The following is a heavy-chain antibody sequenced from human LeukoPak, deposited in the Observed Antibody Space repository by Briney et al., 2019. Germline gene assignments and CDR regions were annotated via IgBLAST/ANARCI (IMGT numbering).Heavy chain of an antibody. D-gene: IGHD6-19*01. CDR1: GFTFDDYG. CDR3: AREGGSGWYSGWFDP. V-gene: IGHV3-20*04. CDR2: ISWNSGSI. J-gene: IGHJ5*02. Sequence: GGSLRLSCAASGFTFDDYGLSWVRHAPGKGLEWVSGISWNSGSIGYADSVKGRFTISRDNAKNSLYLQMNSLRAEDTALYYCAREGGSGWYSGWFDPWGQGTLVTVSS.